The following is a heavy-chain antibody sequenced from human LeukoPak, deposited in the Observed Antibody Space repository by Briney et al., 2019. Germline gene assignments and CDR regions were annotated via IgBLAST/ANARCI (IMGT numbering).Heavy chain of an antibody. Sequence: SETLSLTCAVYGGSFSEYYWSWIRQPPGKGLEWIGEINHSGNTNYNPSLKSRVTISVDTSNYQFSLKLSSVTAADTAVYYCANIAVTGPDIDYWGQGTLVTVSS. D-gene: IGHD6-19*01. CDR1: GGSFSEYY. J-gene: IGHJ4*02. CDR2: INHSGNT. CDR3: ANIAVTGPDIDY. V-gene: IGHV4-34*01.